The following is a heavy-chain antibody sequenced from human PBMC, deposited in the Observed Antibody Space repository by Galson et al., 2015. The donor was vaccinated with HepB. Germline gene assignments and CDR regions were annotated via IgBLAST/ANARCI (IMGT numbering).Heavy chain of an antibody. CDR1: GFTFSSYG. J-gene: IGHJ6*02. CDR3: AKDRSGYYYYGMDV. Sequence: SLRLSCAASGFTFSSYGMHWVRQAPGKGLEWVAFIRYDGSNKYYADSVKGRFTISRDNSKNTLYLQMNSLRAEDTAVYYCAKDRSGYYYYGMDVWGQGTTVTVSS. D-gene: IGHD1-1*01. V-gene: IGHV3-30*02. CDR2: IRYDGSNK.